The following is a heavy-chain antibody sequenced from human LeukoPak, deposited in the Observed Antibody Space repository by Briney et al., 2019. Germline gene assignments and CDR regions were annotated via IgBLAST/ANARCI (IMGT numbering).Heavy chain of an antibody. CDR3: ALWYYDILTGYYNSVY. CDR1: GGSFSGYY. CDR2: INHSGST. J-gene: IGHJ4*02. D-gene: IGHD3-9*01. Sequence: SETLSLTCAVYGGSFSGYYWSWIRQPPGKGLEWIGEINHSGSTNYNPSLKSRVTISVDTSKNQFSLKLSSVTAADTAVYYCALWYYDILTGYYNSVYWGQGTLVTVSS. V-gene: IGHV4-34*01.